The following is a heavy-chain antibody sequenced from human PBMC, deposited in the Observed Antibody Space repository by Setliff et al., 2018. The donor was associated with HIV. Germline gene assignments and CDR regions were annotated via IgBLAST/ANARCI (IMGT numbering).Heavy chain of an antibody. Sequence: GASVKVSCKASGYTFTRFGISWLRQAPGQGLEWMGWISAYNGDTQSTQRFQGRVTMTTDTSTNTAYMEVRSLRSDDTAVYYCARNSFPRAVTGTGPLFDYWGQGTLVTVSS. D-gene: IGHD6-19*01. CDR3: ARNSFPRAVTGTGPLFDY. V-gene: IGHV1-18*01. J-gene: IGHJ4*02. CDR1: GYTFTRFG. CDR2: ISAYNGDT.